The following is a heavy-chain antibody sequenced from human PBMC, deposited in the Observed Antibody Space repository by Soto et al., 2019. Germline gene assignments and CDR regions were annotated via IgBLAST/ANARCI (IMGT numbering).Heavy chain of an antibody. CDR3: TSLVLKSSSGWYEFPD. J-gene: IGHJ4*02. V-gene: IGHV3-15*07. CDR1: GFTFSNVW. D-gene: IGHD6-19*01. CDR2: IKSKTDGGTT. Sequence: EVQLVESGGGLVKPGGSLRLSCAASGFTFSNVWMNWVRQAPGKGLEWVGRIKSKTDGGTTDYAAPVTGRFPISRDNSKNTLYLQMNSLKTDDTAVSYCTSLVLKSSSGWYEFPDWGQGTVVTVSS.